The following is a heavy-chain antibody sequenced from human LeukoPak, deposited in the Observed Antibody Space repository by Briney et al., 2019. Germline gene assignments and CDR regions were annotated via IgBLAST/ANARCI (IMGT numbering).Heavy chain of an antibody. CDR2: ISGHNGNT. Sequence: VASVKVSCKASGYSLNTYGISWVRQAPGQGLEWMGWISGHNGNTKYAKKLQGRVTMTTDTSTSTAYMELRSLRSDDTAVYYCARVVADSSGVGSDYWGQGTLVTVSP. D-gene: IGHD6-19*01. J-gene: IGHJ4*02. CDR3: ARVVADSSGVGSDY. CDR1: GYSLNTYG. V-gene: IGHV1-18*01.